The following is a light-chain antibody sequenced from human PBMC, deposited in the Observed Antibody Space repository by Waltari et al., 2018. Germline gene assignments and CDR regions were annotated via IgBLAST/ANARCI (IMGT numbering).Light chain of an antibody. Sequence: DIQMPQSPSSLSASVGDRVPITCRASQDISNSLAWYQQKPGKAPKLLLYAASSLESGVPSRFSGSGSGTDYTLTISSLQPEDFATYYCQQYYSTPPETFGGGTKVEIK. V-gene: IGKV1-NL1*01. CDR1: QDISNS. J-gene: IGKJ4*01. CDR2: AAS. CDR3: QQYYSTPPET.